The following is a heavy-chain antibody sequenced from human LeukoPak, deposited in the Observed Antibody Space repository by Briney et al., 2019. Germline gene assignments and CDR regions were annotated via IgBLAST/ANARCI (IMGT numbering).Heavy chain of an antibody. CDR3: ARRKSSSICMDV. D-gene: IGHD6-6*01. Sequence: SETLSLTCTVSGGSISSYYWSWIRQPPGKGLEWIGYIYCSGSTNYNPSLKSRVTISVDTSKNQFSLKLSSVTAADTAVYYCARRKSSSICMDVWGKGTTVTVSS. CDR2: IYCSGST. CDR1: GGSISSYY. V-gene: IGHV4-59*01. J-gene: IGHJ6*03.